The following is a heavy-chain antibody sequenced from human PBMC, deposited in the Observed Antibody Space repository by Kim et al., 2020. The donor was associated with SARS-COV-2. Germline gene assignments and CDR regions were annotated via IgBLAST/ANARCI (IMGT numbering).Heavy chain of an antibody. CDR1: GGTFSSYA. CDR2: IIPILGIA. Sequence: SVKVSCKASGGTFSSYAISWVRQAPGQGLEWMGRIIPILGIANYAQKFQGRVTITADKSMRTAYMELGSLRSEDTAVYYCAREPSRGWYAWGTSGVDYWGQGPLVTVSS. CDR3: AREPSRGWYAWGTSGVDY. J-gene: IGHJ4*02. V-gene: IGHV1-69*04. D-gene: IGHD6-19*01.